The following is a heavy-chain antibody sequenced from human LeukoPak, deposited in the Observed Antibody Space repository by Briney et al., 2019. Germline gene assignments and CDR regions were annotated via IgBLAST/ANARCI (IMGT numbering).Heavy chain of an antibody. CDR3: ARVIVATWDDDWFDP. CDR2: FYSTENT. Sequence: SETLSLTYTVSGGSISSYYWGWIRQPAGKGLEWIGRFYSTENTIYNPSLKSRVTMSGDTSKNQLSLKLNSVTVADTAIYYCARVIVATWDDDWFDPWGQGILVTVSS. V-gene: IGHV4-4*07. J-gene: IGHJ5*02. D-gene: IGHD1-1*01. CDR1: GGSISSYY.